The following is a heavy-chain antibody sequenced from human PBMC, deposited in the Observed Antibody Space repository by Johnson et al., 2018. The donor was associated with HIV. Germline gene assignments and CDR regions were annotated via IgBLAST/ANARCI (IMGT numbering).Heavy chain of an antibody. V-gene: IGHV3-66*01. CDR3: ARDRYPRRYFDWLFDAFDI. CDR1: GFTVSSYY. Sequence: VQLVESGGGLVQPGGSLRLSCAASGFTVSSYYMTWVRQAPGKGLEWVSVIYSGGSTYYADSVKGRFTISRDNSKNTLYLQMNSLRAEDTAVYYCARDRYPRRYFDWLFDAFDIWGQGTMVTVSS. J-gene: IGHJ3*02. CDR2: IYSGGST. D-gene: IGHD3-9*01.